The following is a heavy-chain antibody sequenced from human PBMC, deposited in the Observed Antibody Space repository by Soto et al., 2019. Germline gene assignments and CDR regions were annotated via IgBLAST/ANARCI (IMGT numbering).Heavy chain of an antibody. CDR1: GFILGRNS. CDR3: ARPHLDRPTFYGMDV. V-gene: IGHV3-48*02. CDR2: ITSSSTTM. J-gene: IGHJ6*02. Sequence: EEQLVESGGGSVQAGGSLRLSCAASGFILGRNSMMWVRQAPGKGLEWVAYITSSSTTMNYADSVKGRFTISRDNANNALYLQMNSLRDEDTAVYYCARPHLDRPTFYGMDVWGQGTTVTVSS. D-gene: IGHD2-2*03.